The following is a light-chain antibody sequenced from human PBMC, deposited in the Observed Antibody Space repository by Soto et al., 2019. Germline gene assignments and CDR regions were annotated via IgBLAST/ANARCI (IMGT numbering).Light chain of an antibody. CDR2: AAS. V-gene: IGKV1-39*01. J-gene: IGKJ4*01. Sequence: EIQLTQSPSSLSSSPGERATLTCRASQSVNTYLDWYQQRPGKAPRLLIYAASSSQRRVPARFSGSGSGTGFTLTISSLEPEDFATYYCQQSSSPPLTFGGGTKVDIK. CDR1: QSVNTY. CDR3: QQSSSPPLT.